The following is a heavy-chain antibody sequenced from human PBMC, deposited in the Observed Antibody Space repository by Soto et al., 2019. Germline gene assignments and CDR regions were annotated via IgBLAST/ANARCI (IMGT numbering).Heavy chain of an antibody. CDR3: ARESEDLTSNFDY. Sequence: GGSLRLSCAASWFTFTRYSMNWVRQAPGKGLEWVSSISSTTNYIYYGDSMKGRFTISRDNGKNSLYLEMHSLRAEDTAVYYCARESEDLTSNFDYWGQGTLVTV. CDR1: WFTFTRYS. CDR2: ISSTTNYI. J-gene: IGHJ4*02. V-gene: IGHV3-21*06.